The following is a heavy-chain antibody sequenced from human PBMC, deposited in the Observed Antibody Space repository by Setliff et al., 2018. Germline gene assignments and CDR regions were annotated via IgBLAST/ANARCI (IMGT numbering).Heavy chain of an antibody. Sequence: GASVKVSCKTSGFNFITYGFSWVRQAPGQGLEWMGWISPYSGETNNAQKFQDRLSVTADTSSKTTYMELRSLTSDDTAVYYCTRSRAPSVVLAADFDFWGQGTPVTVSS. CDR1: GFNFITYG. CDR2: ISPYSGET. J-gene: IGHJ4*02. CDR3: TRSRAPSVVLAADFDF. D-gene: IGHD2-21*01. V-gene: IGHV1-18*01.